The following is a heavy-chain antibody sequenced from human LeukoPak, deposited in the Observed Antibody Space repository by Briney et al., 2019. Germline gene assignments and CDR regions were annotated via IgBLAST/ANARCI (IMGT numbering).Heavy chain of an antibody. V-gene: IGHV4-61*10. CDR3: ARSGLIFGVYYYMDV. Sequence: KASETLSLTCTVSGGSISSGSYYWSWIRQPAGKGLEWIGYIYYSGSTNYNPSLKSRVTISVDTSKNQFSLKLSSVTAADTAVYYCARSGLIFGVYYYMDVWGKGTTVTVSS. CDR2: IYYSGST. CDR1: GGSISSGSYY. J-gene: IGHJ6*03. D-gene: IGHD3-3*01.